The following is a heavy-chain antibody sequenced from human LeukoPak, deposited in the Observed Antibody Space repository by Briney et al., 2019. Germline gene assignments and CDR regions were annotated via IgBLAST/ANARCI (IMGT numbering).Heavy chain of an antibody. CDR3: ARDSHNWNYSGFDP. Sequence: ASVKVSCKASGYTFTGYYMHWVRQAPGQGLEWMGWINPNSGGTNYAQKFQGRVTKTRDTSISTAYMELSRLRSDDTAVYYCARDSHNWNYSGFDPWGQGTLVTVSS. D-gene: IGHD1-7*01. V-gene: IGHV1-2*02. J-gene: IGHJ5*02. CDR1: GYTFTGYY. CDR2: INPNSGGT.